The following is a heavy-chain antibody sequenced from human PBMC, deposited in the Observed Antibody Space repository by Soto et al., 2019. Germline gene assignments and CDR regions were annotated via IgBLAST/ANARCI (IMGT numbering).Heavy chain of an antibody. CDR1: GFSLSSFG. Sequence: PGGSLRLSCSASGFSLSSFGMHWVRQAPGKGLEWVAVMSHDGSFQFFADSVKGRFTISRDISKNTLYLQMNSLRAEDTAIYYCARDNNYYFDYWGQGTLVTVSS. CDR3: ARDNNYYFDY. D-gene: IGHD1-1*01. CDR2: MSHDGSFQ. J-gene: IGHJ4*02. V-gene: IGHV3-33*01.